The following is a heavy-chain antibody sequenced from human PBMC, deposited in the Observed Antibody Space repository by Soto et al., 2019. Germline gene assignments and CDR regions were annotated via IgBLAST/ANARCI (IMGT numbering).Heavy chain of an antibody. CDR1: GGSFSGFY. V-gene: IGHV4-34*01. CDR2: INHSGST. J-gene: IGHJ6*02. CDR3: ATQTKYSGYDFGPNYYYYYYGMDV. Sequence: SETLSLTCAVDGGSFSGFYGSWISQPPGKGLEWIGEINHSGSTNYNPSLKSRVTISVDTSKNQFSLKLSSVTAADTAVYYCATQTKYSGYDFGPNYYYYYYGMDVWGQGTTVTVSS. D-gene: IGHD5-12*01.